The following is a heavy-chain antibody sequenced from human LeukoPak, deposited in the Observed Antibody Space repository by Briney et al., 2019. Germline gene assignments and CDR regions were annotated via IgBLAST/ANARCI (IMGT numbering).Heavy chain of an antibody. CDR2: ISGSASNT. V-gene: IGHV3-23*01. Sequence: QSGGSLRLSCAASGFSFSSYAMSWVRQAPGKGLEWISAISGSASNTYYAVSVRGRFTISRDNSENTVFLHMSSLRAEDTAVYYCVKEIAGGAAADYWGQGTLVTVSS. CDR3: VKEIAGGAAADY. D-gene: IGHD6-13*01. CDR1: GFSFSSYA. J-gene: IGHJ4*02.